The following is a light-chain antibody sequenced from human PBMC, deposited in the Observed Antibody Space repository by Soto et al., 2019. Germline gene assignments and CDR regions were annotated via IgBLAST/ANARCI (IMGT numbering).Light chain of an antibody. CDR2: WAS. CDR3: QQYESTPPT. Sequence: DIVMTQSPDSLAVSLGKRATINCKSSQSVLYSSNNKNYLAWYQQRPGQHPKLLIYWASTRESGVPDRFSGSGSGTDFTLTITSLQAEDVAVYYCQQYESTPPTFGRGTKLEIK. CDR1: QSVLYSSNNKNY. J-gene: IGKJ2*01. V-gene: IGKV4-1*01.